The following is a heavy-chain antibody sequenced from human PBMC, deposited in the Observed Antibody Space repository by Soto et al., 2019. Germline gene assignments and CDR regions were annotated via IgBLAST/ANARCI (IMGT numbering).Heavy chain of an antibody. CDR2: ISGSGGST. V-gene: IGHV3-23*01. CDR1: GFTFSSYA. D-gene: IGHD3-22*01. J-gene: IGHJ3*02. CDR3: ARDRGDDSSGYYYSPDAFDI. Sequence: PGGSLRLSCAASGFTFSSYAMSWVRQAPGKGLEWVSAISGSGGSTYYADSMKGRFTISRDNSKNTLYLQMNSLRAEDTAVYYCARDRGDDSSGYYYSPDAFDIWGQGTIVTVSS.